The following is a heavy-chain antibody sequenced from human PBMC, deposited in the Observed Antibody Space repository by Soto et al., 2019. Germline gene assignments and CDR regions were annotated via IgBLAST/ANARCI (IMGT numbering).Heavy chain of an antibody. CDR1: GYTFTNYG. V-gene: IGHV1-18*01. Sequence: VQLVQSGVEVKKPGASVKVSCKASGYTFTNYGISWVRQAPGQGLEWMGWISVYNVNTNYAQKFQGRVTMTTDTSTNTAYMELRSLRSDDTAVYYCARDQKYSGSYSDYWGQGTLVTVSS. J-gene: IGHJ4*02. CDR3: ARDQKYSGSYSDY. CDR2: ISVYNVNT. D-gene: IGHD1-26*01.